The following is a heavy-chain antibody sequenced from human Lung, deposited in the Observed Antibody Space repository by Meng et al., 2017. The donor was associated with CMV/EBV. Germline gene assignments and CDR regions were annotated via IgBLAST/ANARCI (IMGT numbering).Heavy chain of an antibody. D-gene: IGHD1-26*01. CDR3: AKAGPLYSGTYEHFDF. CDR1: GFSFSNYD. CDR2: IRYDGDSE. Sequence: GESXKISCAASGFSFSNYDMHWVRQAPGKGLEWVAFIRYDGDSEYSADSVKGRFTVSRDDSKNTMYLQMSTLRIEDTAVYYCAKAGPLYSGTYEHFDFWGQGXLVTVSS. V-gene: IGHV3-30*02. J-gene: IGHJ4*02.